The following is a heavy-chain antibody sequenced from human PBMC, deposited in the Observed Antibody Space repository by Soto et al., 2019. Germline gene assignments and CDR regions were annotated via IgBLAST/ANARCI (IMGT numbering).Heavy chain of an antibody. V-gene: IGHV4-31*03. CDR3: GIFYYHSWIHRYYEQ. D-gene: IGHD3-22*01. CDR1: GGSVSSSGDC. J-gene: IGHJ4*02. CDR2: IYSSGSA. Sequence: QVQLQESGPGVVEPSQTLSLTCTVSGGSVSSSGDCWSWIRQHPGRGLEWIGYIYSSGSAYYNSSLKSRLNVSLDTSKSHFSLNRVSVTEAATAVYYGGIFYYHSWIHRYYEQWGQGTLGTVSS.